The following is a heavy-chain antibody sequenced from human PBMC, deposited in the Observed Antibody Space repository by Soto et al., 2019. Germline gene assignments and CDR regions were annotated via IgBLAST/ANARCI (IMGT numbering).Heavy chain of an antibody. Sequence: EMQLVQSGAEERKPGDSLKISCKGSGYDFNSHWIGWVRQMPGQGLEWMGIIYPGDSDTRYNPSFQGRVTISADKSSSTAYLQWSNLEASDTAIYYCARLEATRTTWFTGPYIWFDPWGEGTRVTVSS. J-gene: IGHJ5*02. V-gene: IGHV5-51*03. D-gene: IGHD6-13*01. CDR2: IYPGDSDT. CDR3: ARLEATRTTWFTGPYIWFDP. CDR1: GYDFNSHW.